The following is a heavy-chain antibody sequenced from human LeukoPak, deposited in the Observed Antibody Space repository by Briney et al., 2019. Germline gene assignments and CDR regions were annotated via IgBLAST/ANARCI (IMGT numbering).Heavy chain of an antibody. V-gene: IGHV4-39*07. D-gene: IGHD6-6*01. Sequence: KPSETLSLTCTVSGGSISSSSYYWGWIRQPPGKGLEWIGSIYYSGSTYYNPSLKSRVTISVDKSKNQFSLKLSSVTAADTAVYYCARVGGVCVAARCPFDYWGQGTLVTVSS. J-gene: IGHJ4*02. CDR3: ARVGGVCVAARCPFDY. CDR1: GGSISSSSYY. CDR2: IYYSGST.